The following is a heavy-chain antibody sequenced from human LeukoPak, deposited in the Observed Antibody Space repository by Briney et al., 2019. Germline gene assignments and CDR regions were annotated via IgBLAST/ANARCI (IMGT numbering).Heavy chain of an antibody. CDR2: INPNSGGT. J-gene: IGHJ4*02. CDR1: GYSFIGYY. V-gene: IGHV1-2*02. Sequence: ASVKVSCKASGYSFIGYYMHWVRQAPGQGLEWMGWINPNSGGTNYARKFQGRVTMTRDASISTAYMELSSLRSDDTAVYYCARGLDYYDSSGYADYWGQGTLVTVSS. CDR3: ARGLDYYDSSGYADY. D-gene: IGHD3-22*01.